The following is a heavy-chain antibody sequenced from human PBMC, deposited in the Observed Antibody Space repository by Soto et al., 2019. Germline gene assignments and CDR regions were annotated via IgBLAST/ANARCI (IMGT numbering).Heavy chain of an antibody. CDR1: GYTFTSYY. J-gene: IGHJ4*02. V-gene: IGHV1-46*04. D-gene: IGHD2-15*01. Sequence: QVQLVQSGAEVTKPGASVKVSCKASGYTFTSYYMHWVRQAPGQGLEWMGIINPSGGSTSYAQKLQVRVTMTRDTSTSTVYMEVSSLRSEDTAVYYCARAAYCSGGSCYFYFDYWGQGTLVTVSS. CDR2: INPSGGST. CDR3: ARAAYCSGGSCYFYFDY.